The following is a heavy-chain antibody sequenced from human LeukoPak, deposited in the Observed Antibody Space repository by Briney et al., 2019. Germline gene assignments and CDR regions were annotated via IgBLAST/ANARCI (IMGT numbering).Heavy chain of an antibody. J-gene: IGHJ6*03. D-gene: IGHD2-2*01. V-gene: IGHV4-4*07. CDR1: GGSISSYY. CDR2: IYTSGST. Sequence: SETLSLTCTVSGGSISSYYWSWIRQPAGKGLEWIGRIYTSGSTNYNPSLKSRVTMSVDTSKNQFSLKLSSVTAADTAVYYCARYIVVVPAANSYMDVWGKGTTVTVSS. CDR3: ARYIVVVPAANSYMDV.